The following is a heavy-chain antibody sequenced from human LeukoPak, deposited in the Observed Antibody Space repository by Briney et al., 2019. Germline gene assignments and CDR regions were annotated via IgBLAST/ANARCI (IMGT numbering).Heavy chain of an antibody. J-gene: IGHJ3*02. CDR2: IYLDGSST. V-gene: IGHV3-74*03. D-gene: IGHD3-16*02. CDR3: ARDTYQLYYDYVWGSYRQGAFDI. Sequence: GGSLRLSCAASGFTYRSYWMHWVRQVPGRGLVWVSRIYLDGSSTTYADDVKGRFTISRDNAKNSLYLQMNSLRAEDTAVYYCARDTYQLYYDYVWGSYRQGAFDIWGQGTMVTVSS. CDR1: GFTYRSYW.